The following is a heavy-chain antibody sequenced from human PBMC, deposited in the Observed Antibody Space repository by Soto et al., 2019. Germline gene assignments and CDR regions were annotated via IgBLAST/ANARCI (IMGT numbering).Heavy chain of an antibody. D-gene: IGHD2-2*01. CDR1: GYTFTSYA. V-gene: IGHV1-3*01. Sequence: ASVKVSCKASGYTFTSYAIHWVRQAPGQRLEWMGWINAGNGNTKYSQKFQGRVTITRDTSASTAYMELSSLRSEDTAVYYCARELVIPAVTLSFFDSWGKGNLGTVSS. J-gene: IGHJ4*02. CDR2: INAGNGNT. CDR3: ARELVIPAVTLSFFDS.